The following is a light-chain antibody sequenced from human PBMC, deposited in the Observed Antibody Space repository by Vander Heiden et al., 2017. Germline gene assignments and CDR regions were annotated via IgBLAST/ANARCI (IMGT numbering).Light chain of an antibody. CDR1: DNVNTY. CDR2: GVS. V-gene: IGKV3-11*01. Sequence: EIVLTQSPATLPLSPGETVTLSCRASDNVNTYLAWYQQKPGQAPRLLLYGVSTRGAGIPARGTGSGTGLNLTLSSGRPEAVASSVYYQANRCHPPFSFGPGTKLEIK. CDR3: YQANRCHPPFS. J-gene: IGKJ2*03.